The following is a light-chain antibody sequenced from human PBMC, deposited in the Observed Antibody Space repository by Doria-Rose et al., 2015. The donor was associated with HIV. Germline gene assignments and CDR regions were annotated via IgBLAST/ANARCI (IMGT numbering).Light chain of an antibody. J-gene: IGKJ3*01. Sequence: DIRLTQSPESLGMSLGERATLNCKSNQSLLYTSKNYLAWYQQKPGQPPTLLIYWASTRQSGVPDRFSGSVSWTDFTLTISSLEAEDVAVYYCQQYYDTPSFGPWTTVDIK. V-gene: IGKV4-1*01. CDR1: QSLLYTSKNY. CDR3: QQYYDTPS. CDR2: WAS.